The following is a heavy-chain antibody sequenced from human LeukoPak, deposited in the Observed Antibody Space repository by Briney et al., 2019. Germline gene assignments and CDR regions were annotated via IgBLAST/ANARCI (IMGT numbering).Heavy chain of an antibody. CDR2: ISSSSSYI. J-gene: IGHJ5*02. CDR1: GFTFSSYS. Sequence: PGGSLRLSCAASGFTFSSYSMNWVRPAPGKGLEWVSSISSSSSYIYYADSVKGRFTISRDNAKNSLYLQMNSLRAEDTAVYYCARELPPTPHYYDSSGLNWFDPWGQGTLVTVSS. CDR3: ARELPPTPHYYDSSGLNWFDP. D-gene: IGHD3-22*01. V-gene: IGHV3-21*01.